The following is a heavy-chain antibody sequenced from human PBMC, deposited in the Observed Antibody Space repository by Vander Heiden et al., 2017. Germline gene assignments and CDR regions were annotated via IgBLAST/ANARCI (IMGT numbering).Heavy chain of an antibody. D-gene: IGHD6-19*01. V-gene: IGHV2-5*02. Sequence: QITLKESGPTLVKPTQTLTLTCTFSGFSLSTRGVGVGWSRQPPGKALEWLALIYWDDDKRYSPSLKSRLSITKDTSKNQVVLTVTNMDPVDTATYYCAHAYSSSPGGWFDPWGQGTLVTVSS. CDR3: AHAYSSSPGGWFDP. CDR1: GFSLSTRGVG. CDR2: IYWDDDK. J-gene: IGHJ5*02.